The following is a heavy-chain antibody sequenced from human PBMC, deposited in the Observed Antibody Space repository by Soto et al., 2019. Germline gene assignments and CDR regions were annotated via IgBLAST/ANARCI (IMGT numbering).Heavy chain of an antibody. D-gene: IGHD6-19*01. CDR1: GFTFRIYS. V-gene: IGHV3-48*02. Sequence: EVQLVESGGGSVQPGGSLRLSCAASGFTFRIYSMNWVRQAPGKGLEWISYMTSDTKTIKYADSVKGRFTITRDNDKNSVYLQMTSLRDEDTAVYYCARSVEGHFDYWGQGTLVTVSS. J-gene: IGHJ4*02. CDR2: MTSDTKTI. CDR3: ARSVEGHFDY.